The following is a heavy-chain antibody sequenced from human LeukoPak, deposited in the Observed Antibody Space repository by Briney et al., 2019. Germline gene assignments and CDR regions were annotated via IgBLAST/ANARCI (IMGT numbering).Heavy chain of an antibody. CDR1: GGSFSGYY. J-gene: IGHJ4*02. CDR3: ARGRTFDN. CDR2: INHSGST. V-gene: IGHV4-34*01. Sequence: SETLSLTCAVYGGSFSGYYWSWIRQPPGKGLEWVGEINHSGSTNYNPYLKSRVTISVDTSKNQFSLKLSSVTAADTAVYYCARGRTFDNWGQGTLVTVSS.